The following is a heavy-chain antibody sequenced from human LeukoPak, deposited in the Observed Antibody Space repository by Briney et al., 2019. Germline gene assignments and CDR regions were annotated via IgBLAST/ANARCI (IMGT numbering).Heavy chain of an antibody. Sequence: SETLSLTCTVSGGSISSYYWSWIRQPPGKGLEWIGYIYYSGSTNYNPSLKSRVTISVDTSKNQFSLKLSSVTAADTAVYYCARGLGIAAAGYYYYYMDVWGKGTTVTVSS. D-gene: IGHD6-13*01. CDR3: ARGLGIAAAGYYYYYMDV. J-gene: IGHJ6*03. CDR1: GGSISSYY. CDR2: IYYSGST. V-gene: IGHV4-59*01.